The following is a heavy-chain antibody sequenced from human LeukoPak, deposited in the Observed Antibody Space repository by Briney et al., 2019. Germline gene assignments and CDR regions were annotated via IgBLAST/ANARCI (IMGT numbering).Heavy chain of an antibody. Sequence: GESLKISCKGSGYSFTSYWIGRGRQMPGKGLEWMGIIYSGDSDNRYSPFFQGQVTISADKSISTAYLQWSSLKASDTAMYYCARHVVVAASSHYYYMDVWGKGTTVTVSS. D-gene: IGHD2-15*01. CDR1: GYSFTSYW. V-gene: IGHV5-51*01. CDR3: ARHVVVAASSHYYYMDV. CDR2: IYSGDSDN. J-gene: IGHJ6*03.